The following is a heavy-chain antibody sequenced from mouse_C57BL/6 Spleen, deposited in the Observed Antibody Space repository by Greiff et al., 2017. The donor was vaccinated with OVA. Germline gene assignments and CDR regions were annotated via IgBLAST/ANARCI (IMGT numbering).Heavy chain of an antibody. V-gene: IGHV5-12*01. CDR3: ARQLYDYSGYYAMDY. J-gene: IGHJ4*01. D-gene: IGHD2-4*01. CDR1: GFTFSDYY. CDR2: ISNGGGST. Sequence: EVKLVESGGGLVQPGGSLKLSCAASGFTFSDYYMYWVRQTPEKRLEWVAYISNGGGSTYYPDTVKGRFTISRDNAKNTLYLQMSRLKSEDTAMYYCARQLYDYSGYYAMDYWGQGTSVTVSS.